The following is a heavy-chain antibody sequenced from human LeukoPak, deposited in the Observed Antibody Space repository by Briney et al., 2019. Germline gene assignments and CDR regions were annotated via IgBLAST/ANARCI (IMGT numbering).Heavy chain of an antibody. CDR1: GGSISSGGYY. J-gene: IGHJ3*02. CDR3: ARGGTRAFDI. V-gene: IGHV4-31*03. CDR2: IYYSGST. Sequence: SQTLSLTCTVSGGSISSGGYYWSWIRQHPGKGLEWIGYIYYSGSTYYNPSLKSRVTISVDKSKNQFSLKLSSVTAADTAVYYCARGGTRAFDIWGQGTMVTVSS. D-gene: IGHD2-15*01.